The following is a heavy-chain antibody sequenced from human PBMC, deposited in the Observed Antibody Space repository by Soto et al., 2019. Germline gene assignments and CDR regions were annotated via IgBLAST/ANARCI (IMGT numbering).Heavy chain of an antibody. CDR3: ARDLGYYASDGYFDY. Sequence: LXLSCAASGFTFSDYYMSWIRQAPWKGLEWVSYISSSGSIIYYADSVKGRFTISRDNAKNSLYLQLNSLRAEDTAVYYCARDLGYYASDGYFDYWGQGTLVTVSS. D-gene: IGHD3-22*01. CDR2: ISSSGSII. CDR1: GFTFSDYY. J-gene: IGHJ4*02. V-gene: IGHV3-11*01.